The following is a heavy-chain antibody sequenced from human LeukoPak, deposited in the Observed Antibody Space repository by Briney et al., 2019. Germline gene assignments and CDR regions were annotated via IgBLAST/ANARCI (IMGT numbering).Heavy chain of an antibody. J-gene: IGHJ4*02. CDR1: GYIFTGYY. V-gene: IGHV1-2*02. CDR3: ARGPGGGYDWLGH. CDR2: SNPSSGGT. D-gene: IGHD5-12*01. Sequence: ASVKVSCKASGYIFTGYYLHWMRQAPGQGLEWMGWSNPSSGGTNYAQKFQGRVTMTRDTSISAAYMELSRLRSDDTAVYYCARGPGGGYDWLGHWGQGTLVTVSS.